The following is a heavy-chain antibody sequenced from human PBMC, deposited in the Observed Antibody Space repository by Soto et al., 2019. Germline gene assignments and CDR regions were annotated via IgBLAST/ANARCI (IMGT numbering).Heavy chain of an antibody. J-gene: IGHJ6*02. D-gene: IGHD4-4*01. V-gene: IGHV5-51*01. Sequence: GESLKISCKHSGFNFPTFWIAWVRQMPGKGLEWMGTIYPDDSDTRYSPSFQGQVTISADKSIQTAYLQWGSLKASDSALYYCARGKYSRPSGGLDVWGQGPPVTGSS. CDR2: IYPDDSDT. CDR1: GFNFPTFW. CDR3: ARGKYSRPSGGLDV.